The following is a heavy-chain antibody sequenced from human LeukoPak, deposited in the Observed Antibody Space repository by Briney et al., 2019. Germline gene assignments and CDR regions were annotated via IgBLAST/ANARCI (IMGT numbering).Heavy chain of an antibody. D-gene: IGHD1-7*01. J-gene: IGHJ4*02. CDR2: IIPIFGTA. CDR3: ARDELGGIDMGNLHSGY. V-gene: IGHV1-69*05. Sequence: SVKVSCKASGGTFSSYAISWVRQAPGQGLEWMGRIIPIFGTANYAQKFQGRVTITTDESTSTAYMELSSLRSEDTAVYYCARDELGGIDMGNLHSGYWGQGTLVTVSS. CDR1: GGTFSSYA.